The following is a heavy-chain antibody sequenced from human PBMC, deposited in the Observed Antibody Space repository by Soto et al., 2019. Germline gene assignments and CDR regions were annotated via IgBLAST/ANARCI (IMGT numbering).Heavy chain of an antibody. CDR2: IIPIFGTA. CDR3: ARDPQGYGFWSVPQYYYGMDV. D-gene: IGHD3-3*01. V-gene: IGHV1-69*13. J-gene: IGHJ6*04. Sequence: ASVKVSCKASGGTFSSYAISWVRQAPGQGLEWMGGIIPIFGTANYAQKFQGRVTITADESTSTAYMELSSLRSEDTAVYYCARDPQGYGFWSVPQYYYGMDVWGKGTTVTVPS. CDR1: GGTFSSYA.